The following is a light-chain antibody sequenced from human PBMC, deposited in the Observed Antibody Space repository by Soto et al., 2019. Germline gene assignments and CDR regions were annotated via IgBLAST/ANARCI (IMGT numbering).Light chain of an antibody. CDR2: GAS. J-gene: IGKJ2*01. CDR3: LQYGSSPWYT. V-gene: IGKV3-20*01. CDR1: QSVSSSY. Sequence: EIVLTQSPGTLSLSPGERATLSCRASQSVSSSYLAWYQQKPGQAPRLLIYGASSRATGIPDRFSGSGSGTDFTLTISRLEPEDFAVYYCLQYGSSPWYTFGQGTKLEIK.